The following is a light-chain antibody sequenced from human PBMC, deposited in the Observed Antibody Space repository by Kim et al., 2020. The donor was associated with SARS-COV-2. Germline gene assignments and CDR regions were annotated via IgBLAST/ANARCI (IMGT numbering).Light chain of an antibody. V-gene: IGLV3-21*04. CDR3: QVWDSRSDHIV. CDR1: NIGSES. Sequence: SYELTQPPSVSVAPGQTARVTCGGDNIGSESVHWYQQKPGQAPVLVIYYDSDRPSGIPERFSGSNSGNTATLTISRVEAGDEADHYCQVWDSRSDHIVFG. J-gene: IGLJ1*01. CDR2: YDS.